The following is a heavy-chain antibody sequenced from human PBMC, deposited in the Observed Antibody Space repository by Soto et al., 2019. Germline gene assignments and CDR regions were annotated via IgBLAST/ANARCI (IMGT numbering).Heavy chain of an antibody. D-gene: IGHD5-12*01. CDR2: INAGNGNT. CDR3: AGVWYSGYETDAFDI. Sequence: ASVKVSCKASGYTFTSYAMHWVRQAPGQRLEWMGWINAGNGNTKYSQKFQGRVTITRDTSASTAYMELSSLRSEDTAVYYCAGVWYSGYETDAFDIWGQGTMVTVSS. V-gene: IGHV1-3*01. J-gene: IGHJ3*02. CDR1: GYTFTSYA.